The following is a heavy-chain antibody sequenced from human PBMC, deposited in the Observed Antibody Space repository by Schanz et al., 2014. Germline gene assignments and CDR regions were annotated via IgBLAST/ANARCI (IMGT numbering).Heavy chain of an antibody. CDR3: ARKVVATIGGYYDN. J-gene: IGHJ4*02. D-gene: IGHD5-12*01. CDR1: GFSFSSYA. V-gene: IGHV3-23*04. Sequence: EVQLAESGGGLVQPGGSLRLSCAASGFSFSSYAMGWVRQARGKGLEWVSAMNESHSTIYYADSVRGRFTSSRDNAENTLFLQMNSLRAEDTAVYYCARKVVATIGGYYDNWGQGTLVIVSS. CDR2: MNESHSTI.